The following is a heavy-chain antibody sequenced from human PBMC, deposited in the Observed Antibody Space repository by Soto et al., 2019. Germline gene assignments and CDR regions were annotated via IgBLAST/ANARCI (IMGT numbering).Heavy chain of an antibody. J-gene: IGHJ4*02. CDR3: AKSSFDWLSYFDY. V-gene: IGHV3-23*01. Sequence: PGGSLRLSCAASGFTFSSYAMSWVSQAPGKGLEWVSAISGSGGSTYYADSVKGRFTISRDNSKNTLYLQMNSLRAEDTAVYYCAKSSFDWLSYFDYWGQGTLVTVSS. D-gene: IGHD3-9*01. CDR2: ISGSGGST. CDR1: GFTFSSYA.